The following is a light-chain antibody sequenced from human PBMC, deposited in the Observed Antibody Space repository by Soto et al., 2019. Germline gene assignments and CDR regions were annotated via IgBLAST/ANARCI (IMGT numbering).Light chain of an antibody. V-gene: IGLV2-14*01. CDR1: SSDVGGYNY. CDR2: EVS. Sequence: QSALTQPASVSGSPGQSITISCTGTSSDVGGYNYVSWYQQHPGKAPKLMIYEVSDRPSRVSNRFSGSKSGNTASLTISGLQAEDEADYYCSSYTSSSTWVFGGGTKVTVL. CDR3: SSYTSSSTWV. J-gene: IGLJ3*02.